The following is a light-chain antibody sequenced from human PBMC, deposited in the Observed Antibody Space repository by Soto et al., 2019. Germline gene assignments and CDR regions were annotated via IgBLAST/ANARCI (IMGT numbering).Light chain of an antibody. Sequence: QSVLTQPPSVSEAPRQRVTISCSGRRSNIGDNAVNWYQQVPGKAPKLLIYYDDLLPSGVSDRFSGSKSGTSASLAISGLQSDDEADYCCSAWDDSLNAYVFGTGTKVTVL. CDR3: SAWDDSLNAYV. CDR1: RSNIGDNA. J-gene: IGLJ1*01. CDR2: YDD. V-gene: IGLV1-36*01.